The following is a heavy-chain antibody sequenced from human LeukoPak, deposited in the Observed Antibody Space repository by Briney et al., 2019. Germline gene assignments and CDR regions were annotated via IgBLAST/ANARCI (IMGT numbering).Heavy chain of an antibody. D-gene: IGHD6-13*01. CDR2: ISYDGSNK. CDR1: GFTFSSYG. Sequence: GRSLRLSCAASGFTFSSYGMHWVRQAPGKGLEWVAVISYDGSNKYYADSVKGRFTISRDNSKNMLYLQMNSLRAEDTAVYYCAKDFFRDSSSWYVDYWGQGTLVTVSS. CDR3: AKDFFRDSSSWYVDY. J-gene: IGHJ4*02. V-gene: IGHV3-30*18.